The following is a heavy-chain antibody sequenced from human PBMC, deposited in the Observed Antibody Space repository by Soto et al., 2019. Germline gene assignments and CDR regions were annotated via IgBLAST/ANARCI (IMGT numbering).Heavy chain of an antibody. CDR3: AAADTSHYYDSRWGYYGMDG. V-gene: IGHV1-58*01. J-gene: IGHJ6*02. CDR1: GFTFSSSA. CDR2: IDVGSANA. D-gene: IGHD3-22*01. Sequence: SVKVSCKTSGFTFSSSAVHWVRQARGHRLQWIGWIDVGSANANYAQMLQERVTISRDMSTSTAYMELGSLRSEDTAVYYCAAADTSHYYDSRWGYYGMDGWGQGTTVTVSS.